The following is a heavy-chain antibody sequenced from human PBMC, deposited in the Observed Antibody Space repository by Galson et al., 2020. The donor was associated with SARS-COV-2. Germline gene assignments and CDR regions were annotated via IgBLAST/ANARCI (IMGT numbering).Heavy chain of an antibody. CDR2: IYQSGST. V-gene: IGHV4-4*02. CDR3: AIIEAAGIGWFDP. CDR1: GGSISSTKW. J-gene: IGHJ5*02. Sequence: SETLSLTCAVSGGSISSTKWWSWVRQTPGKGLEWIGEIYQSGSTNYNPSLKSRVTISVDKSKNQFSLRLTSLSAADTAVYYCAIIEAAGIGWFDPWGQGTLVTVSS. D-gene: IGHD6-13*01.